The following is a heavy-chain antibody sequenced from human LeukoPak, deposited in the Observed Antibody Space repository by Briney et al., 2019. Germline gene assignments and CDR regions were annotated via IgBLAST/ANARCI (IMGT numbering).Heavy chain of an antibody. CDR1: GGSFSGYY. CDR2: INHSGST. CDR3: ARDYGDYVGAFDI. Sequence: SETLSLTCAVHGGSFSGYYWGWIRQPPGKGLEWIGEINHSGSTNYNPSLKSRVTISVDMSKNQFSLKLSSMTAADTAVYYCARDYGDYVGAFDIWGQGTMVTVSS. D-gene: IGHD4-17*01. V-gene: IGHV4-34*01. J-gene: IGHJ3*02.